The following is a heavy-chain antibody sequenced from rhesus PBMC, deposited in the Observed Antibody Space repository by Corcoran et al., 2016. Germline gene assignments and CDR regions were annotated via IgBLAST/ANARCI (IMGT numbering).Heavy chain of an antibody. V-gene: IGHV3-28*02. CDR1: GFTFNNYW. Sequence: EVQLVESGGGLAKPGGSLRLSCAASGFTFNNYWMHWARQAPGKGLVWISGIHSAGTSTYYVDSVKGRFTISRENAKNTLSLQMDGLRADDTAVYYCADYTVTKRIFDYWGQGVLVTVSS. J-gene: IGHJ4*01. CDR2: IHSAGTST. CDR3: ADYTVTKRIFDY. D-gene: IGHD4-23*01.